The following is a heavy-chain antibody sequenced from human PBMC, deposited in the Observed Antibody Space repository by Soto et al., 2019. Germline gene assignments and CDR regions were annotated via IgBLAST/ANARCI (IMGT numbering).Heavy chain of an antibody. CDR1: GFTFSSYA. D-gene: IGHD1-26*01. J-gene: IGHJ5*02. V-gene: IGHV3-30-3*01. CDR3: ARDGVEEVGATGGGFDP. CDR2: ISYDGSNK. Sequence: QVQLVESGGGVVQPGRSLRLSCAASGFTFSSYAMHWVRQAPGKGLEWVAVISYDGSNKYYADSVKGRFTISRDNSKNTLYLQMNSLRAEDTAVYYCARDGVEEVGATGGGFDPWGQGTLVTVSS.